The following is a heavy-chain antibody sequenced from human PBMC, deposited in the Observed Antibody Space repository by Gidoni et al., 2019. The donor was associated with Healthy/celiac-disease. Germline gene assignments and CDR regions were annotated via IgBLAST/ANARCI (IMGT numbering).Heavy chain of an antibody. CDR1: GGTFSSYA. J-gene: IGHJ6*02. CDR3: ARVRWGAVADHYYYYYGMDV. V-gene: IGHV1-69*09. Sequence: QVQLVQSGAEVKKPGSSVKVSCKASGGTFSSYAISWVRQAPGQGLEWMGRIIPILGIANYAQKFQGRVTITADKSTSTAYMELSSLRSEDTAVYYCARVRWGAVADHYYYYYGMDVWGQGTTVTVSS. D-gene: IGHD6-19*01. CDR2: IIPILGIA.